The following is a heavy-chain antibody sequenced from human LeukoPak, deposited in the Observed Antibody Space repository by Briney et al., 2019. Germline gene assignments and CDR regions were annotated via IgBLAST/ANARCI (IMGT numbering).Heavy chain of an antibody. CDR3: ARDRSGEWLLLLGY. Sequence: RSLRLSCAASGFTFSSYAMHWVRQAPGKGLEWVAVISYDGSNKYYADSVKGRFTISRDNSKNTLYLQMNSLRAEDTAVYYCARDRSGEWLLLLGYWGQGTLVAVSS. V-gene: IGHV3-30-3*01. J-gene: IGHJ4*02. D-gene: IGHD3-22*01. CDR2: ISYDGSNK. CDR1: GFTFSSYA.